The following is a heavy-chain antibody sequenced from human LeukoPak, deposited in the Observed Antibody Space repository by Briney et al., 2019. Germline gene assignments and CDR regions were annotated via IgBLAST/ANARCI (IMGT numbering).Heavy chain of an antibody. V-gene: IGHV3-30*18. Sequence: GRSLRLSCAASGFTFNSYGMHWVRQAPGKGLEWVAVISYDGSNKYYADSVKGRFTISRDNAKNTLYLQMNSLRAEDTAIYYCAKDMTGLRDYWGQGTLVTVPS. CDR3: AKDMTGLRDY. CDR2: ISYDGSNK. J-gene: IGHJ4*02. D-gene: IGHD3-16*01. CDR1: GFTFNSYG.